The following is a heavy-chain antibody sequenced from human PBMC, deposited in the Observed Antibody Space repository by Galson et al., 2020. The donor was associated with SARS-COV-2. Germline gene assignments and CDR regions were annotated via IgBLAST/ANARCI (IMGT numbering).Heavy chain of an antibody. V-gene: IGHV3-53*01. CDR2: IYIVGST. CDR1: SNY. J-gene: IGHJ6*02. Sequence: SNYMSRARQAPGKRPECVSFIYIVGSTYYADSVKGRFTISRDNSKNTLYLQMNSLRAEDTAVYYCARGGYSYGPSYYYGMDVWGQGTTVNVSS. D-gene: IGHD5-18*01. CDR3: ARGGYSYGPSYYYGMDV.